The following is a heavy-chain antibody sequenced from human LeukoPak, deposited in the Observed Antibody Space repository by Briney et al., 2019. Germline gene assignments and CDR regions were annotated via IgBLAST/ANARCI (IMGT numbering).Heavy chain of an antibody. Sequence: GASVKVSCKVSGYTLTELSMHWVRQAPGKGLEWMGGFDPEDGETIYAQKFQGRVTMTTDTSTSTAYMELRSLRSDDTAVYYCARDCSSTSCYARLGYGMDVWGQGTTVTVS. CDR2: FDPEDGET. V-gene: IGHV1-24*01. CDR1: GYTLTELS. CDR3: ARDCSSTSCYARLGYGMDV. D-gene: IGHD2-2*01. J-gene: IGHJ6*02.